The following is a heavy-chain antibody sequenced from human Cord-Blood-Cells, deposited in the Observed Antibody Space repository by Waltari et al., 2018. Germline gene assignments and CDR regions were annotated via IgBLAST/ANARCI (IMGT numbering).Heavy chain of an antibody. CDR2: IYHSGST. CDR3: ARTVHGDFDY. CDR1: GYSISSGYY. D-gene: IGHD4-17*01. V-gene: IGHV4-38-2*01. J-gene: IGHJ4*02. Sequence: QVQLQESGPGLVKPSGTLSLTCAVSGYSISSGYYWGWIRQPPGKGLAWIGSIYHSGSTYYNPSLKSRVTISVDTSKNQFSLKLSSVTAADTAVYYCARTVHGDFDYWGQGPLVTVSS.